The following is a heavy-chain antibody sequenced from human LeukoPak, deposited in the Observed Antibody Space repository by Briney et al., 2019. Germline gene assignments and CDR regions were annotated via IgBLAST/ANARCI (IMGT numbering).Heavy chain of an antibody. CDR2: IDSDGSST. D-gene: IGHD5-18*01. J-gene: IGHJ5*02. CDR1: GFTFSSYW. V-gene: IGHV3-74*01. CDR3: ARGGGYNYGYGGNWFDP. Sequence: GGSLRLSCAASGFTFSSYWMHWVRQAPGKGLVWVSRIDSDGSSTNYADSVKGRFTISRDNAKNTLYLQMNGLRAEDTAVYYCARGGGYNYGYGGNWFDPWGQGTLVTVSS.